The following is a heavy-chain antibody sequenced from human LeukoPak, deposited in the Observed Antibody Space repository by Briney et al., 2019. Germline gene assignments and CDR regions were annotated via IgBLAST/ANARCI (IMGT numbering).Heavy chain of an antibody. CDR2: LHFSGST. V-gene: IGHV4-59*01. J-gene: IGHJ5*02. CDR3: AIVVSDWSLVDP. CDR1: GGSITGYY. Sequence: SETLSLTCTVTGGSITGYYWTWIWQPPGKRLEWIGYLHFSGSTNYNHSLKSRVTISVDTSKTQFSLRLTSVTAADTAVYYCAIVVSDWSLVDPWGRGTLVTVSS. D-gene: IGHD6-19*01.